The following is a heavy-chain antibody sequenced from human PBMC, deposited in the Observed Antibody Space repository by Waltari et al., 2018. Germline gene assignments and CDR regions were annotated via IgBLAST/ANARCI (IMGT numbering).Heavy chain of an antibody. J-gene: IGHJ4*02. CDR3: ATYGSGSYLDY. CDR1: GFTFSSYA. Sequence: EVQLLESGGGLVQPGGSLRLSCAASGFTFSSYAMSWVRQAPGKGLEWVSVIYSGGSTYYADSVKGRFTISRDNSKNTPYLQMNSLRAEDTAVYYCATYGSGSYLDYWGQGTLVTVSS. CDR2: IYSGGST. V-gene: IGHV3-23*03. D-gene: IGHD3-10*01.